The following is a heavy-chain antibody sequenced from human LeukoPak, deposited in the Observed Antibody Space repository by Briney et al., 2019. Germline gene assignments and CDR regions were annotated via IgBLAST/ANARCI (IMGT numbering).Heavy chain of an antibody. Sequence: GRSLRLSCAASGFTFDDYTMHWVRQAPGKGLEWVSGISWNSGSIGYADSVKGRFTISRDNAKNSLYLQMNSLRAEDTALYYCAKGKPMYSSSWFDYWGQGTLVTVSS. CDR2: ISWNSGSI. D-gene: IGHD6-13*01. CDR1: GFTFDDYT. J-gene: IGHJ4*02. V-gene: IGHV3-9*01. CDR3: AKGKPMYSSSWFDY.